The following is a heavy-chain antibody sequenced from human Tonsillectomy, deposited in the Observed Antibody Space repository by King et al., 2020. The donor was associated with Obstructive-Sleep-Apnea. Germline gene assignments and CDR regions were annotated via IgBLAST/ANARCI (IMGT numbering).Heavy chain of an antibody. V-gene: IGHV4-31*03. D-gene: IGHD6-13*01. CDR2: IYYSGST. CDR1: GGSISSGGYY. J-gene: IGHJ4*02. Sequence: QLQESGPGLVKPSQTLSLTCTVSGGSISSGGYYWSWIRQHPGKGLEWIGYIYYSGSTYYNPSLKSRVTMSVDTSKNQFSQKRSSVTAADTAVYYCARDATAAGHFDSWGQGTLVTVSS. CDR3: ARDATAAGHFDS.